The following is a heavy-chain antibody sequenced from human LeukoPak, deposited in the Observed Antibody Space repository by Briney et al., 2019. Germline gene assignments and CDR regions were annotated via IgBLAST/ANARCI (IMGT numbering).Heavy chain of an antibody. Sequence: SETLSLTCALYGGSFSGYYWSWIRQPPGKGLEWIGEINHSGSTNYNPSLKSRVTISVDTSKNQFSLKLSSVTAADTAVYYCARSRSGGTQTKSTYFDLWGRGTLVTVSS. CDR3: ARSRSGGTQTKSTYFDL. CDR2: INHSGST. D-gene: IGHD2-15*01. V-gene: IGHV4-34*01. J-gene: IGHJ2*01. CDR1: GGSFSGYY.